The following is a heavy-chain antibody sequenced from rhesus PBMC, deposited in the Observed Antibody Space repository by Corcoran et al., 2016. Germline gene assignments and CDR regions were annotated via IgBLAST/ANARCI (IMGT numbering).Heavy chain of an antibody. V-gene: IGHV4-173*01. D-gene: IGHD3-16*01. CDR2: ISGSGGGT. Sequence: QLQLQESGPGLVKPSETLSLTCAVSGGSISRNYWSWIRQPPGKGLEWIGRISGSGGGTDYNPSRKRRVTISTDTSKNQCSLKLSSVTAADAAVYYCARGYYSGSLGVDYWGQGVLVTVSS. CDR3: ARGYYSGSLGVDY. J-gene: IGHJ4*01. CDR1: GGSISRNY.